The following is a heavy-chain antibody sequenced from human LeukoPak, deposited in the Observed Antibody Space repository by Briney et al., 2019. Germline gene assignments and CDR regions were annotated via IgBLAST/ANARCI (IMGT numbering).Heavy chain of an antibody. CDR2: LYHSGNT. D-gene: IGHD6-19*01. Sequence: PSETLSLTCTVSGSSISSGYYWDWIRQPPGKGLEWIGSLYHSGNTYYNPSLKSRVTISVDASKNQFSLKLSSVTAADTAVYYCASRIAVAGTFDYWGQGTLVTVSS. CDR1: GSSISSGYY. J-gene: IGHJ4*02. V-gene: IGHV4-38-2*02. CDR3: ASRIAVAGTFDY.